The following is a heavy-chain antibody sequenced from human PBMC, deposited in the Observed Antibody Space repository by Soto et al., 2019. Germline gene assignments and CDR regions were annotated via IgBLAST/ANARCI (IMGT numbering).Heavy chain of an antibody. CDR3: VKDGSSSWPYYYGMDV. V-gene: IGHV3-30*18. CDR2: ISYDGSNK. D-gene: IGHD6-13*01. J-gene: IGHJ6*02. CDR1: GFTFSSYG. Sequence: QVQLVESGGGVVQPGRSLRLSCAASGFTFSSYGMHWVRQAPGKGLEWVAVISYDGSNKYYADSVKGRFTISRDNSKNTLYLQMSSLRAEDTAVYYSVKDGSSSWPYYYGMDVWGQVTTVTVAS.